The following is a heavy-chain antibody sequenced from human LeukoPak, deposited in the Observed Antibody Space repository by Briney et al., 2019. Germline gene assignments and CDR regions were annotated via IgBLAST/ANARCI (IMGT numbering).Heavy chain of an antibody. CDR2: MNPNSGNT. CDR1: GYTFTSYD. J-gene: IGHJ4*02. CDR3: ARLKYCTNGVCYAGFDY. V-gene: IGHV1-8*01. Sequence: ASVKVSCKASGYTFTSYDINWVRQATGQGLEWMGWMNPNSGNTGYAQKFQGRVTMTRNTSISTAYMELSSLRSEDTAVYYCARLKYCTNGVCYAGFDYWGQGTLVTVSS. D-gene: IGHD2-8*01.